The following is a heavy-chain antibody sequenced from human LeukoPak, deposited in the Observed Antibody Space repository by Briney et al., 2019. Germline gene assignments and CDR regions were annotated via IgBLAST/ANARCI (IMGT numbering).Heavy chain of an antibody. D-gene: IGHD2-15*01. J-gene: IGHJ6*03. Sequence: GASVKVSCKASGYTFTGYYMHWVRQAPGQGLEWMGWINPNSGGTNYAQKFRGRVTMTRDTSISTAYMELRSLRSDDTAVYYCARAHQDIVVVVAADNGYYYYMDVWGKGTTVTISS. V-gene: IGHV1-2*02. CDR1: GYTFTGYY. CDR3: ARAHQDIVVVVAADNGYYYYMDV. CDR2: INPNSGGT.